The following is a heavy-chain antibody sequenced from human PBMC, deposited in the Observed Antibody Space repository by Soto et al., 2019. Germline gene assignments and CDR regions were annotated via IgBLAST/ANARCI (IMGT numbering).Heavy chain of an antibody. V-gene: IGHV1-2*02. D-gene: IGHD3-22*01. CDR2: INPNSGGT. CDR3: ARGAYYYDSSGGYFDY. Sequence: QVQLVQSGAEVKKPGASVKVSCKASGYTFTGYYMHWVRQAPGQGLEWMGWINPNSGGTNYAQKFQGRDTMTRDTSISTAYMELSRLRSDDTAVYYCARGAYYYDSSGGYFDYWGQGTLVTVSS. J-gene: IGHJ4*02. CDR1: GYTFTGYY.